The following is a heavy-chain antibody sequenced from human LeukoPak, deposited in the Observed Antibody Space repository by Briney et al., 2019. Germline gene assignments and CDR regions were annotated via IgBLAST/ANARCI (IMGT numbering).Heavy chain of an antibody. CDR1: GGTFSSYA. CDR3: ARASMRRGYYYN. D-gene: IGHD3-22*01. CDR2: ISAYNGNT. Sequence: ASVKVSCKASGGTFSSYAISWVRQAPGQGLEWMGWISAYNGNTNYAQKLQGRVTMTTDTSTSTAYMELRSLRSDDTAVYYCARASMRRGYYYNWGQGTLVTVSS. J-gene: IGHJ4*02. V-gene: IGHV1-18*01.